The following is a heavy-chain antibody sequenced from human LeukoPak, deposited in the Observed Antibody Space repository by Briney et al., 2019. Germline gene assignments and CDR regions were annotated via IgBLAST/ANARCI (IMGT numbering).Heavy chain of an antibody. D-gene: IGHD2-8*01. J-gene: IGHJ4*02. CDR2: ISYDGSNK. Sequence: GGSLRLSCAASGFTFSSSGMHWVRQAPGKGLEWVAVISYDGSNKYYADSVKGRFTFSRDNSKNTLYLQMNSLRAEDTAVYYCAKEYCSNSVCHSLDYWGQGTLVTVSS. CDR1: GFTFSSSG. V-gene: IGHV3-30*18. CDR3: AKEYCSNSVCHSLDY.